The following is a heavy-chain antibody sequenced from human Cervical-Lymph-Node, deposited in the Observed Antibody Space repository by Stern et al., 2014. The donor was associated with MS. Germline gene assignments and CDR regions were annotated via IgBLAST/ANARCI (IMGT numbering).Heavy chain of an antibody. Sequence: QITLKESGPTLVKPTQTVTLTCTLSGFSVATAGVGVGWIRQPPGKALEWLALLFLDVDKLYSPSLKNRLTIIKDTSKNQVVLTMTNVDPVDTATYYCAHSRVKYCRGGTCYSSLFDYWGQGTLVTVSS. V-gene: IGHV2-5*02. D-gene: IGHD2-15*01. CDR2: LFLDVDK. J-gene: IGHJ4*02. CDR3: AHSRVKYCRGGTCYSSLFDY. CDR1: GFSVATAGVG.